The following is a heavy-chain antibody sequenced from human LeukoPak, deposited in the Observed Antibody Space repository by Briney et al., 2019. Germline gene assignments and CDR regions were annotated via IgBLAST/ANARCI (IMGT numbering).Heavy chain of an antibody. V-gene: IGHV3-15*01. Sequence: GGSLRLSCVVSGFPFTNAWMSWVRQAPGKGLEWVGRIKSKTDGGSADYAAPVRGRFTMWRDDARSALYLQMNSLQTEDTAVYYCTPDLMDVWGKGTTVTVSS. J-gene: IGHJ6*03. CDR2: IKSKTDGGSA. CDR3: TPDLMDV. CDR1: GFPFTNAW.